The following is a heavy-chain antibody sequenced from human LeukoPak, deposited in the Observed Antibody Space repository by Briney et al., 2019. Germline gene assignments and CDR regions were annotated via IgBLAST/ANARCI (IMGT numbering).Heavy chain of an antibody. J-gene: IGHJ4*02. Sequence: GASVKVSCKASGYTFTNYGFSWVRQAPGQGLEWMGWISAYNGYTDYAQKLQFRVTMTTDTSTSTAYMELRSLRSDDTAVYYCARGYCSSTSCYPDYWGQGTLVTVSS. CDR1: GYTFTNYG. CDR3: ARGYCSSTSCYPDY. D-gene: IGHD2-2*01. V-gene: IGHV1-18*01. CDR2: ISAYNGYT.